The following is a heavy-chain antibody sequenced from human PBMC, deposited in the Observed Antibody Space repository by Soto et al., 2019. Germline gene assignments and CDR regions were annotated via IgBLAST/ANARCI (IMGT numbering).Heavy chain of an antibody. D-gene: IGHD4-17*01. CDR3: ARGDDYGGNSGYPYFDL. V-gene: IGHV4-30-4*01. J-gene: IGHJ2*01. Sequence: QVQLQESGPGLVKPSQTLSLTCTVSGGSISSGDYYWSWIRQPPGKGLEWIGYIYYSGSTYANPSLKSRVTISVDASKNQFSLKLSAVTAADTVVYYCARGDDYGGNSGYPYFDLLGRGTLVTVSS. CDR2: IYYSGST. CDR1: GGSISSGDYY.